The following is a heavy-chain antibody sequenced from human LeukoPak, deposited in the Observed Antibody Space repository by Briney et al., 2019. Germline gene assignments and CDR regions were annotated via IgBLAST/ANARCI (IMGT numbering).Heavy chain of an antibody. V-gene: IGHV3-43D*03. CDR1: GFTFDDYA. CDR2: ISWDGGST. J-gene: IGHJ6*03. D-gene: IGHD6-13*01. Sequence: GGSLRLSCAACGFTFDDYAMHWVRQAPGKGLEWVSLISWDGGSTYYADSVKGRFTISRDNSKNSLYLQMNSLRAEDTALYYCAKAPSSYYYYYMDVWGKGTTVTVSS. CDR3: AKAPSSYYYYYMDV.